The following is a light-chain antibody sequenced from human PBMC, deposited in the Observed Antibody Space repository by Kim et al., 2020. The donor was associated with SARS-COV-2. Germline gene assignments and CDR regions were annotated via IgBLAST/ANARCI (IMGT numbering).Light chain of an antibody. Sequence: GQSVTISCTGTSSDVRGYNYVSWYQQHPGKAPKLMIYDVSKRPSGVPDRFSGSKSGNTASLTISGLQAEDEADYYCCSYAGSYTWVFGGGTQLTVL. CDR2: DVS. J-gene: IGLJ3*02. V-gene: IGLV2-11*01. CDR1: SSDVRGYNY. CDR3: CSYAGSYTWV.